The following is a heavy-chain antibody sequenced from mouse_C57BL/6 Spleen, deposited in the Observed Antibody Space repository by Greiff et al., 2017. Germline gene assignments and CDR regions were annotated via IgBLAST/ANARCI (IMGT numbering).Heavy chain of an antibody. D-gene: IGHD2-3*01. CDR2: INPSNGGT. CDR1: GYTFTSYW. CDR3: ARGSYDGYYYFDY. Sequence: QVQLQQPGTELVKPGASVKLSCKASGYTFTSYWMHWVKQRPGQGLEWIGNINPSNGGTNYNEKFKSKATLTVDKSSSTSYMQLSSLTSEDSAVYYCARGSYDGYYYFDYWGQGTTLTVSS. J-gene: IGHJ2*01. V-gene: IGHV1-53*01.